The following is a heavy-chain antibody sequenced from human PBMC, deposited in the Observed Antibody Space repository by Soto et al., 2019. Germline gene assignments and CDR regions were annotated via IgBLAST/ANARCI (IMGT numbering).Heavy chain of an antibody. D-gene: IGHD6-13*01. Sequence: SETLSLTCTVSGGSISSGNYYWSWIRQPPGKGLEWIGFISYSGSTYYSLSLKSRVTISVDTSKNQFSLNLSFVTAADTAVYYCARTYSSSWSPFDYWGQGTLVTVSS. CDR2: ISYSGST. CDR1: GGSISSGNYY. CDR3: ARTYSSSWSPFDY. J-gene: IGHJ4*02. V-gene: IGHV4-30-4*01.